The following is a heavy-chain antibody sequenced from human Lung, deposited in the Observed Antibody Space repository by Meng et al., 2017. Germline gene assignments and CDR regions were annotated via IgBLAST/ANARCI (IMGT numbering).Heavy chain of an antibody. CDR1: GGSFSDYY. Sequence: QAQPQQWGAGLLKPSETLSLTCFVSGGSFSDYYWSWIRQPPGKGLEWIGEINHSGSTNYNPSLESRATISVDTSQNNLSLKLSSVTAADSAVYYCARGPTTMAHDFDYWGQGTLVTVSS. CDR2: INHSGST. J-gene: IGHJ4*02. V-gene: IGHV4-34*01. D-gene: IGHD4-11*01. CDR3: ARGPTTMAHDFDY.